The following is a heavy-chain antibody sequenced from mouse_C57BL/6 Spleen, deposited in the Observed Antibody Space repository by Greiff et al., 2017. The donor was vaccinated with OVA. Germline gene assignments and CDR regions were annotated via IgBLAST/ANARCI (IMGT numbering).Heavy chain of an antibody. CDR3: APYYYGSRSWYFDV. D-gene: IGHD1-1*01. Sequence: VQLQQSGPELVKPGASVKISCKASGYTFTDYYMNWVKQSHGKSLEWIGDINPNNGGTSYNQKFKGKATLTVDKSSSTAYMELRSLTSEDSAVYYCAPYYYGSRSWYFDVWGTGTTVTVSS. CDR2: INPNNGGT. J-gene: IGHJ1*03. V-gene: IGHV1-26*01. CDR1: GYTFTDYY.